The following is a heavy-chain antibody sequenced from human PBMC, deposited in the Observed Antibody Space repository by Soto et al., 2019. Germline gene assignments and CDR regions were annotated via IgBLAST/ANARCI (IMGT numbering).Heavy chain of an antibody. CDR1: SFSISSVYY. J-gene: IGHJ4*02. D-gene: IGHD2-2*01. CDR2: IYHSGTT. CDR3: ASCVSTACYPPWVIQFFDX. V-gene: IGHV4-38-2*01. Sequence: SDTLSLTFAVSSFSISSVYYWGWVRQPPGNGLEWIGSIYHSGTTNYSPSLKSRVTISIDTSKNQFSLTLRSVTAADAAVYYCASCVSTACYPPWVIQFFDXWGQVSLVTVSX.